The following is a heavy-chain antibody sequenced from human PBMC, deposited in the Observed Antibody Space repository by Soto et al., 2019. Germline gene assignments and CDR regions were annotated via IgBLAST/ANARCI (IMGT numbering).Heavy chain of an antibody. CDR1: GYTFTSYG. Sequence: QVQLVQSGAEVKKPGASVKVSCKASGYTFTSYGISWVRQAPGQGLEWMGWISAYNRNTNYAQNLQGRVTMTTDASATTAYMEMMSLRSDDTAVYYCARVVPGRYSYGPFLYFDYWGQVSLVTVSS. D-gene: IGHD5-18*01. V-gene: IGHV1-18*01. J-gene: IGHJ4*02. CDR3: ARVVPGRYSYGPFLYFDY. CDR2: ISAYNRNT.